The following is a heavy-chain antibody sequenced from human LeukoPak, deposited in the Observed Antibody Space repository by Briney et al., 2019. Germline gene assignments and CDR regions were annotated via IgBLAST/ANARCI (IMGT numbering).Heavy chain of an antibody. V-gene: IGHV5-51*01. D-gene: IGHD2/OR15-2a*01. CDR1: GYNFTNYW. Sequence: GESLKISCKGSGYNFTNYWIGWVRQVPGKGLEWMGIINPGDSDTRYSPSFRGQVTISADKSISTAYLQWSSLKASDTAIYYCARQTLTSLATDYWGRGTLVTVSS. CDR2: INPGDSDT. J-gene: IGHJ4*02. CDR3: ARQTLTSLATDY.